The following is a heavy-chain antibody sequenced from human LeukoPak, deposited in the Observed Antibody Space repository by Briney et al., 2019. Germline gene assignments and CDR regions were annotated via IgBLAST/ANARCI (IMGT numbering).Heavy chain of an antibody. J-gene: IGHJ3*02. CDR2: IIPIFGTA. CDR3: ARMRGLWLSDAFDI. CDR1: GGTFSSYA. Sequence: APVKVSCKASGGTFSSYAISWVRQAPGQGLEWMGGIIPIFGTANYAQKFQGRVTITADKSTSTAYMELSSLRSEDTAVYYCARMRGLWLSDAFDIWGQGTMVTVSS. V-gene: IGHV1-69*06. D-gene: IGHD6-19*01.